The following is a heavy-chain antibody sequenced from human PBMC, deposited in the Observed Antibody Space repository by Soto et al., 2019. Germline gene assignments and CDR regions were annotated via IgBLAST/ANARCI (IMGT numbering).Heavy chain of an antibody. J-gene: IGHJ4*02. D-gene: IGHD3-16*01. CDR1: GGTFSSYT. CDR3: TNEHYGHLQY. Sequence: SVKVSCKASGGTFSSYTISWVRQAPGQGLEWMGRIIPILGITNYAQKFQGRVTITADKSTSTAYMELSSLRSEDTAVYYCTNEHYGHLQYWGQGTLVTVSS. V-gene: IGHV1-69*02. CDR2: IIPILGIT.